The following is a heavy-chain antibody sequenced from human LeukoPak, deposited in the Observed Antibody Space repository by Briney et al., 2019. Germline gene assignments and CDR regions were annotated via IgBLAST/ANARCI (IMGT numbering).Heavy chain of an antibody. CDR3: ARAEVWFGDTSPYYGMDV. V-gene: IGHV3-7*01. CDR1: GFNFNNYW. CDR2: IKDDGSEE. J-gene: IGHJ6*02. Sequence: GGSLRLSCAASGFNFNNYWMSWLRQAPGKGLEWVANIKDDGSEEYYVDSVKGRFTIVRDNAYNSLYLQMNSLRAEDTAVYYCARAEVWFGDTSPYYGMDVWGQGTTVTVSS. D-gene: IGHD3-10*01.